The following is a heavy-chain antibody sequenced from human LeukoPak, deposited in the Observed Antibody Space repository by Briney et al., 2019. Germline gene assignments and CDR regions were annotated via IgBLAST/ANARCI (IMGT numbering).Heavy chain of an antibody. D-gene: IGHD3-22*01. J-gene: IGHJ4*02. Sequence: PGGSLRLSCAASGFTFSSYSMNWVRQAPGKGLEWVAFIRYDGSNKYYADSVKGRFTISRDNSKKTLYLQMNSLRPEDTAVYYCAKDFSVYYYDSRVLDYWGQGTLVTVSS. CDR1: GFTFSSYS. CDR2: IRYDGSNK. CDR3: AKDFSVYYYDSRVLDY. V-gene: IGHV3-30*02.